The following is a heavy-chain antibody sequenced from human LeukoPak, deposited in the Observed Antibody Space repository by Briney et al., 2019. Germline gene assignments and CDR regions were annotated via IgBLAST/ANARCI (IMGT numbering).Heavy chain of an antibody. J-gene: IGHJ3*02. Sequence: PSQTLSLTCTVSGGSISSGDYYWSWIRQPPGKGLEWIWYIYYSGSTYYNPSLKSRVTISVDTSKNQFSLKLSSVTAADTAVYYCARDRDGDTHAFDIWGQGTMVTVSS. V-gene: IGHV4-30-4*01. D-gene: IGHD7-27*01. CDR3: ARDRDGDTHAFDI. CDR2: IYYSGST. CDR1: GGSISSGDYY.